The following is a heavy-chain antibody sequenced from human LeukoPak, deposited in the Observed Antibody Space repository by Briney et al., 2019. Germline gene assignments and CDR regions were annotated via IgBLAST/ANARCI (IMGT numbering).Heavy chain of an antibody. CDR2: IYTSGST. D-gene: IGHD3-22*01. Sequence: SETLSLTCTVSGVSISSYYWSWIRQPAGKGLEWIGRIYTSGSTNYNPSLNSRVTMSVDTPKNQFSLKLSSVTAADTAVYYCAREGGYYYDSSGLFDYWGQGTLVTVSS. CDR3: AREGGYYYDSSGLFDY. CDR1: GVSISSYY. V-gene: IGHV4-4*07. J-gene: IGHJ4*02.